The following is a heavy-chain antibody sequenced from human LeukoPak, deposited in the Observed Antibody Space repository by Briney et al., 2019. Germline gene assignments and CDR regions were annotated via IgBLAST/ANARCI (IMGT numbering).Heavy chain of an antibody. D-gene: IGHD5-18*01. Sequence: SETLSLTCTVSGGSISSYYWSWIRQPPGKGLEWIGYIYYSGSTNYNPSLKSRVTISVDTSKNQFSLKLSSVTAADTAVYYCARGGTWIQLWLSGGELDYWGQGTLVTVSS. CDR2: IYYSGST. V-gene: IGHV4-59*12. CDR1: GGSISSYY. CDR3: ARGGTWIQLWLSGGELDY. J-gene: IGHJ4*02.